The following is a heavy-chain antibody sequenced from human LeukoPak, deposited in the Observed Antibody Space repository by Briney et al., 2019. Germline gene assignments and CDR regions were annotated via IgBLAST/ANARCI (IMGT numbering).Heavy chain of an antibody. D-gene: IGHD3-9*01. V-gene: IGHV3-15*01. CDR1: GFTFSNAW. CDR2: IKSKTDGGTT. Sequence: GGSLRLSCAASGFTFSNAWMSWVRQAPGKGLEWVGRIKSKTDGGTTDYAAPVKGRFTISRDDSKNTLYLQMNSLKTEGTAVYYCTKSLDILTGPIDYWGQGTLVTVSS. CDR3: TKSLDILTGPIDY. J-gene: IGHJ4*02.